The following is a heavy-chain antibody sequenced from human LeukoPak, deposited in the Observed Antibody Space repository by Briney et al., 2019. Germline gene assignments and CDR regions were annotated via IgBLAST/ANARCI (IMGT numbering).Heavy chain of an antibody. CDR2: INHRGNT. Sequence: SETLSLTCGVSSGPFTGDYWNWIRQPPGKGLEWIGEINHRGNTNYNPALKGRVVLSVDMSKKEVSLNLMSVTATDTAVYYCARRPVVVSFRFDPWGQGTLVTVSS. V-gene: IGHV4-34*01. CDR1: SGPFTGDY. D-gene: IGHD2-15*01. J-gene: IGHJ5*02. CDR3: ARRPVVVSFRFDP.